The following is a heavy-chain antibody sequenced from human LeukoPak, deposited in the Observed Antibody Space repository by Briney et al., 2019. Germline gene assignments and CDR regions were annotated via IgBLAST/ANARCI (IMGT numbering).Heavy chain of an antibody. D-gene: IGHD3-10*01. J-gene: IGHJ6*02. V-gene: IGHV1-46*02. Sequence: ASVKVSCKTSGYSFNSHHVHWVREAPGQGLEWMGVKFSHDGSTSTAPKFQGRVTLTRDTSTSTVGMELSSLRSEDTAVYYCARDSGNFHYDMDVWGQGTTVIVSS. CDR3: ARDSGNFHYDMDV. CDR1: GYSFNSHH. CDR2: KFSHDGST.